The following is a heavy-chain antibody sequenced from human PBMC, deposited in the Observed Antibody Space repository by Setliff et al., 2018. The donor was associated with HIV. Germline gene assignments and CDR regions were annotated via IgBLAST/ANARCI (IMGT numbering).Heavy chain of an antibody. CDR3: ARVATGPESFDI. V-gene: IGHV4-38-2*02. CDR1: GDFFSSDYY. D-gene: IGHD3-9*01. CDR2: IYYSGST. J-gene: IGHJ3*02. Sequence: SETLSLTCTVSGDFFSSDYYWGWIRQPPGKGLEWIGSIYYSGSTYYNPSLKSRVTISVDTSKNQFSLKLTSVAAADTAVYYCARVATGPESFDIWGQGTMVTVSS.